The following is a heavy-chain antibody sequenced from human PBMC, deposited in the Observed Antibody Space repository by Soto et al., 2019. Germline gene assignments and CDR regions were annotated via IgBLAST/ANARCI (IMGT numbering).Heavy chain of an antibody. Sequence: ASVKVSCKASGYTFSSIGISWVRQAPGQGLEWMVWISPYKGNTHYAQGLQGRVTMTTDTSTSTAYMEVRSLRSDDTAVYYCARDLDASGSYYTAYWGQGTLVTTPS. CDR1: GYTFSSIG. V-gene: IGHV1-18*01. CDR3: ARDLDASGSYYTAY. D-gene: IGHD3-10*01. J-gene: IGHJ4*02. CDR2: ISPYKGNT.